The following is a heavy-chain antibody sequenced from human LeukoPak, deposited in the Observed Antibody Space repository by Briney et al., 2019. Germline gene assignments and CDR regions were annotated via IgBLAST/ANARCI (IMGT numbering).Heavy chain of an antibody. CDR3: AKDAVTALAGYYYYMDV. J-gene: IGHJ6*03. D-gene: IGHD6-19*01. Sequence: GGSLRLSCAASGFTFSSYAMSWVRQAPGKGLEWVSAISGSGGSTYYADSVKGRFTISRDNSKNTLYLQMNSLRADDTAVYYCAKDAVTALAGYYYYMDVWGKGTMVTVSS. CDR1: GFTFSSYA. CDR2: ISGSGGST. V-gene: IGHV3-23*01.